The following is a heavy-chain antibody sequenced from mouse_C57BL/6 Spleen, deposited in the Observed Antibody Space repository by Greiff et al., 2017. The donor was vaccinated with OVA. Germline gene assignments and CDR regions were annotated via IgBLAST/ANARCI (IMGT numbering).Heavy chain of an antibody. Sequence: QVQLQQPGAKLVMPGASVKLSCKASGYTFTSYWMHWVKQRPGQGLEWIGEIDPSDSYTNYNQKFKGKSTLTVDKSSSTAYMQLSSLTSEDSAVYYCARGGDYYGSFDYWGQGTTLTVSS. D-gene: IGHD1-1*01. CDR2: IDPSDSYT. V-gene: IGHV1-69*01. CDR3: ARGGDYYGSFDY. J-gene: IGHJ2*01. CDR1: GYTFTSYW.